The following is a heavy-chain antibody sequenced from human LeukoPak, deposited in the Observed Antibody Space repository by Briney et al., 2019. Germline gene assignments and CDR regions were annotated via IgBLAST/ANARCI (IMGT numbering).Heavy chain of an antibody. Sequence: ASVKVSCKASGYTFTNYGISWVRRAPGQGLEWMGWISAYNGNTNYAQKLQGRVTMTTDTSTRTAYMELRSLRPDDTAVYYCARYHSSGYYFQHWGQGTLVTVSS. D-gene: IGHD3-22*01. J-gene: IGHJ1*01. CDR2: ISAYNGNT. CDR3: ARYHSSGYYFQH. V-gene: IGHV1-18*01. CDR1: GYTFTNYG.